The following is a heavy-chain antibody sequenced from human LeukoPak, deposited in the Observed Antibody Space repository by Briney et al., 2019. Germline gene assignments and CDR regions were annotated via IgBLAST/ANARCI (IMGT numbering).Heavy chain of an antibody. CDR3: ARGSKRLMGYTYYYDSSGAYYFDY. CDR2: ISAYNGNT. V-gene: IGHV1-18*01. J-gene: IGHJ4*02. D-gene: IGHD3-22*01. CDR1: GYTFTIYG. Sequence: ASVKVSCKASGYTFTIYGINWVRQAPGQGLEWMGWISAYNGNTNYAQKLQGRVTMTTDTSTSTAYMELRSLRSDDTAVYYCARGSKRLMGYTYYYDSSGAYYFDYWGQGTLVTVSS.